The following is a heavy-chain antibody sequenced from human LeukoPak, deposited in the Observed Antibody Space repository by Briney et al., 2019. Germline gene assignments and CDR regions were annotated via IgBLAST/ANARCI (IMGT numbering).Heavy chain of an antibody. J-gene: IGHJ6*03. Sequence: QAGGSLTLSCAVSGYTFSRYSKNWVREAPGKGGEWVSYISSSSSTIYYADSVKGRFTISRDNAKNSLYLQMNSLRAEDTAVYYCARVVSSSLMYYYYMDVWGKGTTVTVSS. V-gene: IGHV3-48*01. CDR2: ISSSSSTI. CDR1: GYTFSRYS. CDR3: ARVVSSSLMYYYYMDV. D-gene: IGHD6-13*01.